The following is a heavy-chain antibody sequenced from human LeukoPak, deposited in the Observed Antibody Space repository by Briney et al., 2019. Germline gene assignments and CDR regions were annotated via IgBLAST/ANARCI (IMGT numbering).Heavy chain of an antibody. CDR2: INSDVSST. Sequence: GGSLRLSCAASGFTFSSYWMHWVRQAPGKGLVWVSRINSDVSSTNYADSVKGRFTISRDNAKNTLYLQMNSLRVEDTAVYYCVRDSGNYYFDYWGQGTLVTVSS. J-gene: IGHJ4*02. CDR3: VRDSGNYYFDY. D-gene: IGHD1-26*01. CDR1: GFTFSSYW. V-gene: IGHV3-74*01.